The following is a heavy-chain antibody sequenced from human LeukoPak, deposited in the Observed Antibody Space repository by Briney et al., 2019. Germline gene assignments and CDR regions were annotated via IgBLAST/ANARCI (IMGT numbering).Heavy chain of an antibody. V-gene: IGHV1-46*01. Sequence: ASVKVSCKASGYTFTSNYIHWVRQAPGQGLEWMGIINPSGGSTRYAQKFQGRVTITADKSTSTAYMELSSLRSEDTAVYYCARPDYYGSGRLFDYWGQGTLVTVSS. D-gene: IGHD3-10*01. CDR2: INPSGGST. J-gene: IGHJ4*02. CDR1: GYTFTSNY. CDR3: ARPDYYGSGRLFDY.